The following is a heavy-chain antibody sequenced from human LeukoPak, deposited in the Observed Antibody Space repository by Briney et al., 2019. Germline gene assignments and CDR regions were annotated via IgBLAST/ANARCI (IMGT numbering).Heavy chain of an antibody. Sequence: PGGSLRLSCAASGFIFSSYDMSWVRQAPGKGLEWVSYISSSSSTIYYADSVKGRFTISRDNAKNSLYLLMNSLRAEDTAVYYCATLGGKNDYWGQGTLVTVSS. CDR3: ATLGGKNDY. CDR2: ISSSSSTI. D-gene: IGHD3-16*01. CDR1: GFIFSSYD. J-gene: IGHJ4*02. V-gene: IGHV3-48*01.